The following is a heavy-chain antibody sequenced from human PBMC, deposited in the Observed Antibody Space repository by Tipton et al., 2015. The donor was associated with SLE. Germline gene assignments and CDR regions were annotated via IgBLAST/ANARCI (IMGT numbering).Heavy chain of an antibody. CDR1: GGSFSGYY. CDR2: INHSGST. J-gene: IGHJ6*03. V-gene: IGHV4-34*01. Sequence: LRLSCAVYGGSFSGYYWSWIRQPPGKGLEWIGEINHSGSTNYNPSLRSRVTISVDTSKNQFSLKLSSVTAADTAVYYCARDSQVAARSYYYYMDVWGKGTTVTVSS. D-gene: IGHD6-6*01. CDR3: ARDSQVAARSYYYYMDV.